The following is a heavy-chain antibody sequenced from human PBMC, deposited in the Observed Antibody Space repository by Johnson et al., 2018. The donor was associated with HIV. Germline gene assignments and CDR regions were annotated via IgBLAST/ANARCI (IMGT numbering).Heavy chain of an antibody. J-gene: IGHJ3*02. D-gene: IGHD3-22*01. Sequence: VQLVESGGVVVPPGGSLRLSCALSGFTFEDYGMSWVRQAPGKGLERVSGINWNGGSPGPDDSVKGRFTISSANARTALYMQMNSLRAEDTALYYCAGDRRNYYDSSALPSGGATDAFDIWGQGTMVTVSS. CDR1: GFTFEDYG. CDR2: INWNGGSP. V-gene: IGHV3-20*04. CDR3: AGDRRNYYDSSALPSGGATDAFDI.